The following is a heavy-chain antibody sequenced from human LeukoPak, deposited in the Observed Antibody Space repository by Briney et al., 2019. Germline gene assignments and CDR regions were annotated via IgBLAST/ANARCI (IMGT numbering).Heavy chain of an antibody. V-gene: IGHV3-21*01. Sequence: GGSLRLSCAASGFTFSSYSMNWVRQAPGKGLEWVSSISSSSSYIYYADSVKGRFTISRDNAKNSLYLQMNSPRAEDTAVYYCARGLKMVRGVDYWGQGTLVTVSS. D-gene: IGHD3-10*01. J-gene: IGHJ4*02. CDR1: GFTFSSYS. CDR3: ARGLKMVRGVDY. CDR2: ISSSSSYI.